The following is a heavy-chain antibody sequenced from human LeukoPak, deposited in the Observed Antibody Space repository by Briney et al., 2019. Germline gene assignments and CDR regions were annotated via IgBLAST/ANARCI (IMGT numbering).Heavy chain of an antibody. CDR2: ISSSSSYI. CDR1: GFTFSSYS. D-gene: IGHD2-15*01. V-gene: IGHV3-21*01. CDR3: AREGSVVEVAAADFDY. Sequence: GGSLRLSCAASGFTFSSYSMNWVRQAPGKGLEWVSSISSSSSYIYYADSVKGRFAISRDNAKNSLYLQMNSLRAEDTAVYYCAREGSVVEVAAADFDYWGQGTLVTVSS. J-gene: IGHJ4*02.